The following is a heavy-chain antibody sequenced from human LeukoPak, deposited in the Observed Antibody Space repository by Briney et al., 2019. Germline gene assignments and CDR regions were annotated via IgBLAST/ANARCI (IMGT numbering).Heavy chain of an antibody. D-gene: IGHD6-13*01. CDR3: ASMSSSRAGMDV. CDR1: GFSFSSYW. J-gene: IGHJ6*02. V-gene: IGHV3-7*01. CDR2: IKQDGSEK. Sequence: PGGSLRLSCAASGFSFSSYWMTWVRQAPGKGLEWVANIKQDGSEKYYVDSVKGRFTISRDNAKNSLYLQMNSLRAEDTAVYYCASMSSSRAGMDVWGQGTTVTVSS.